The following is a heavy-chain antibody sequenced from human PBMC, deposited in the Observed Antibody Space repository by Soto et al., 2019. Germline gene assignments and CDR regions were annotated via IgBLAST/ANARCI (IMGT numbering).Heavy chain of an antibody. CDR1: GFTFSSAA. J-gene: IGHJ4*02. CDR3: AKDGSQGTVRDLVPVY. D-gene: IGHD4-17*01. Sequence: GSVRLSCAASGFTFSSAAMSWVRHAPGKGLEWVSAISGSGGSTYYADSVKGRFTISRDNSKNTLYLQMNSLRAEDTAVYYCAKDGSQGTVRDLVPVYWGQGTLVTVSS. V-gene: IGHV3-23*01. CDR2: ISGSGGST.